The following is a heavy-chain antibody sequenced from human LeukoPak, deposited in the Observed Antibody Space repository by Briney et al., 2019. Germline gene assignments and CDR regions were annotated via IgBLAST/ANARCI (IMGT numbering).Heavy chain of an antibody. J-gene: IGHJ4*02. CDR2: INPSGGST. V-gene: IGHV1-46*01. CDR1: EYTFTSYY. CDR3: ARTNYIDGSGLYDY. D-gene: IGHD3-22*01. Sequence: ASVKVSCKAFEYTFTSYYMHWVRQAPGQGLEWMGIINPSGGSTSYAEEFQGRLTMTRDTSTSTVHMELSSLRSEDTDVYYCARTNYIDGSGLYDYSGEGSLVSVSS.